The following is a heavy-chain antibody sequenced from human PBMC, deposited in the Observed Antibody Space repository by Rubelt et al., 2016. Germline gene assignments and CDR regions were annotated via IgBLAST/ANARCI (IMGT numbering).Heavy chain of an antibody. CDR2: ISGSGGST. CDR3: AKSPDYYFYGMDV. Sequence: EVQVVESGGGLVKPGGSLRLSCAASGFTFSSYAMNWVRQAPGKGLEWVSSISGSGGSTYYADSVKGRFTISRDNSKNTLYLLMNSLRAEDTAVYYCAKSPDYYFYGMDVWGQGTTVTVS. J-gene: IGHJ6*02. CDR1: GFTFSSYA. V-gene: IGHV3-23*04.